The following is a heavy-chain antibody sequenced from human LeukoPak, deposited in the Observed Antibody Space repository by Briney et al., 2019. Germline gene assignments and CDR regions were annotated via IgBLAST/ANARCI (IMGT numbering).Heavy chain of an antibody. J-gene: IGHJ4*02. CDR1: GGSISSYY. D-gene: IGHD3-22*01. V-gene: IGHV4-59*01. CDR2: IYYSGST. CDR3: ARESSPYYYDSSGYYYYFDY. Sequence: SETLSLTCTVSGGSISSYYWSWIRQPPGKGLEWIGYIYYSGSTNYNPSLKSRVTISVDTSKNQFSLKLGSVTAADTAVYYCARESSPYYYDSSGYYYYFDYWGQGTLVTVSS.